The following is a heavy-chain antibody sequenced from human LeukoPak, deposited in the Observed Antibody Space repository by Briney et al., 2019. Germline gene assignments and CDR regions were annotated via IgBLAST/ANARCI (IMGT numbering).Heavy chain of an antibody. CDR3: AKDLDTYYYGSGSYYGGSDV. D-gene: IGHD3-10*01. CDR1: GFTVSSNY. CDR2: ISGSGGST. Sequence: GGSLRLSCAASGFTVSSNYMSWVRQAPGKGLEWVSAISGSGGSTYYADSVKGRFTISRDNSKNTLYLQMNSLRAEDTAVYYCAKDLDTYYYGSGSYYGGSDVWGKGTTVTVSS. V-gene: IGHV3-23*01. J-gene: IGHJ6*04.